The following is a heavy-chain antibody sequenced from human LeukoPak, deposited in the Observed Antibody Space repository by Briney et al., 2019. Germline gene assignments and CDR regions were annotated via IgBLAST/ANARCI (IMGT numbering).Heavy chain of an antibody. CDR1: GFTFSSYG. CDR3: ARAGTYQIFDY. CDR2: ISGSGGST. Sequence: GGSLRLSCAASGFTFSSYGMSWVRQAPGKGLEWVSAISGSGGSTYYADSVKGRFTISRDNAKNSLYLQMNSLRAEDTTVYYCARAGTYQIFDYWGQGTLVTVSS. J-gene: IGHJ4*02. D-gene: IGHD1-14*01. V-gene: IGHV3-23*01.